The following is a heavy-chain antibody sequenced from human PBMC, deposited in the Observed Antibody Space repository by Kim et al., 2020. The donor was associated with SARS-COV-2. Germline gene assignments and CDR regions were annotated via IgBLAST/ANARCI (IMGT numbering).Heavy chain of an antibody. J-gene: IGHJ3*02. CDR1: GFTFSSYD. D-gene: IGHD3-10*01. Sequence: GGSLRLSCAASGFTFSSYDMHWVRQATGKGLEWVSAIGTAGDPYYPGSVKGRFTISRENAKNSLYLQMNSLRAGDTAVYYCARGITMVRGVIRFGAFHIWGQGTMVTVSS. CDR2: IGTAGDP. V-gene: IGHV3-13*05. CDR3: ARGITMVRGVIRFGAFHI.